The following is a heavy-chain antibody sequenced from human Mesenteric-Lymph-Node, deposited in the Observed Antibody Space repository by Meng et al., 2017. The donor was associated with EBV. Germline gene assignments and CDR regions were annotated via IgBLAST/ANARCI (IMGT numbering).Heavy chain of an antibody. V-gene: IGHV3-23*01. Sequence: EVQWLESGGVFVRRGGSLGLSCAASEFTFSDYTMYWVRQAPGKGLEWVSHVSGSGGSTYYADSVKGRFTIYRDNSKNTLYLQMNSLGVGDTAVYYCVKDLAVAGTWGQGTLVTVSS. CDR2: VSGSGGST. CDR3: VKDLAVAGT. J-gene: IGHJ5*02. D-gene: IGHD6-19*01. CDR1: EFTFSDYT.